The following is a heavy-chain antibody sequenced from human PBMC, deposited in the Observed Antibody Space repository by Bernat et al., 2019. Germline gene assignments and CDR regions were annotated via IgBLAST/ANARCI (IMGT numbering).Heavy chain of an antibody. J-gene: IGHJ6*03. CDR3: ARVMDFWSGAYYYFYMTV. CDR1: AYTFTSYA. V-gene: IGHV7-4-1*02. Sequence: KTSAYTFTSYAMNWVRQAPGQGLEWMGWINTNTGSPTYAQGFTGRFVFSLDTSVSTAYLQISSLKAEDTAVYYCARVMDFWSGAYYYFYMTVWSEGNT. D-gene: IGHD3-3*01. CDR2: INTNTGSP.